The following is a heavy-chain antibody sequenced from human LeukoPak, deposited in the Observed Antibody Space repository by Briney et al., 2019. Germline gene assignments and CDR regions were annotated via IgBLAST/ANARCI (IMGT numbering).Heavy chain of an antibody. V-gene: IGHV4-4*07. J-gene: IGHJ6*03. D-gene: IGHD2-2*01. CDR1: GGSITIYY. Sequence: ASDTLSLTCTVSGGSITIYYYNWIRQPAGKRLEWIGRIYTGVGTKYKPFLKSRVTISVDTSKNQFSLRLNSVTAADTAVYYCAAGLPPVTAYSYFHMNVWGKGTAVTVSS. CDR2: IYTGVGT. CDR3: AAGLPPVTAYSYFHMNV.